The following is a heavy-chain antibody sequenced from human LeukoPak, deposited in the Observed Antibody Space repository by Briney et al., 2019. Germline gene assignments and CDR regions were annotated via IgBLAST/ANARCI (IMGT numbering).Heavy chain of an antibody. D-gene: IGHD5-24*01. CDR3: GGGCRVGPGVQNVGMTLFYNCMDL. CDR2: INPSGGDT. Sequence: GASVKVSCKPYGSTFTSYYMHWVRPAPGQGLEWMGIINPSGGDTTYAQKFQGRVTTTRDPPTHTVYMEAASLRPRDTAVSFRGGGCRVGPGVQNVGMTLFYNCMDLWGQGNRVRVFS. CDR1: GSTFTSYY. V-gene: IGHV1-46*01. J-gene: IGHJ6*02.